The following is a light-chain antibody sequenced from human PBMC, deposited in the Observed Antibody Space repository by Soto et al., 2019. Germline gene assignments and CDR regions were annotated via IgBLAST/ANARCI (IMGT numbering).Light chain of an antibody. V-gene: IGLV2-14*01. CDR2: EVS. CDR3: SSYTSSSTPRV. CDR1: SXDVGGYNY. Sequence: QSVLTQPASVSGSPGQTITICCTGTSXDVGGYNYVSWYQQHPGKAPKLMIYEVSTRPSGVSNRFSGSKSGNTASLTISGLQAEDEADYYCSSYTSSSTPRVFGTGTKVTVL. J-gene: IGLJ1*01.